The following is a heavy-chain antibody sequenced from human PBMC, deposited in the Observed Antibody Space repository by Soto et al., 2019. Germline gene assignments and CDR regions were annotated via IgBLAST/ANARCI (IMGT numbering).Heavy chain of an antibody. D-gene: IGHD4-4*01. J-gene: IGHJ4*02. Sequence: PGGSLRLSFVASGITFGGRAMSWVRQAPGEGLGEGSTITGTGGDTKSAASVRARFTRYRDNSKKKLYLQMNSLRVEDSALYYCAKGSTVGDPASRIFDFWGQGTLVTVSS. CDR3: AKGSTVGDPASRIFDF. CDR1: GITFGGRA. CDR2: ITGTGGDT. V-gene: IGHV3-23*01.